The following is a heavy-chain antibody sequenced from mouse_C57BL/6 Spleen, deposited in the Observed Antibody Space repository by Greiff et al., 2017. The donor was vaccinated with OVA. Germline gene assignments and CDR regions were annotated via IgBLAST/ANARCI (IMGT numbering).Heavy chain of an antibody. J-gene: IGHJ3*01. CDR3: ARHVGSLSSSWFAY. CDR1: GFTFSSYT. Sequence: DVQLVESGGGLVKPGGSLKLSCAASGFTFSSYTMSWVRQTPEKRLEWVATISGGGGNTNYPDSVKGRFTLSRDNAKNTLYLQMSRLRSEDTALYYCARHVGSLSSSWFAYWGQGTLVTVSA. CDR2: ISGGGGNT. V-gene: IGHV5-9*01.